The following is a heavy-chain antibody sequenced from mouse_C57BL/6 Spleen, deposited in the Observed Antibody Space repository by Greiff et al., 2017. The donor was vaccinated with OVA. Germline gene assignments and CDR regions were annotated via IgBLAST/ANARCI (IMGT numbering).Heavy chain of an antibody. CDR3: ARDRSGYYYGSSYPYAY. CDR2: ISDGGSYT. D-gene: IGHD1-1*01. CDR1: GFTFSSYA. V-gene: IGHV5-4*01. J-gene: IGHJ3*01. Sequence: EVQRVESGGGLVKPGGSLKLSCAASGFTFSSYAMSWVRQTPEKRLEWVATISDGGSYTYYPDNVKGRFTISRDNAKNNLYLQMSHLKSEDTAMYYCARDRSGYYYGSSYPYAYWGQGTLVTVSA.